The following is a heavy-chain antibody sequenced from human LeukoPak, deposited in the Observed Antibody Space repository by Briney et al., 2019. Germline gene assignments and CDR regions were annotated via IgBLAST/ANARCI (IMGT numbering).Heavy chain of an antibody. V-gene: IGHV3-30*03. CDR2: ISYDGSNK. CDR1: GFTFSSYG. D-gene: IGHD6-19*01. CDR3: ARDRGSGWYLAPFWDY. J-gene: IGHJ4*02. Sequence: PGRSLRLSCAASGFTFSSYGMHWVRQAPGKGLEWVAVISYDGSNKYYADSVKGRFTISRDNSKNTLYLQMNSLRAEDTAVYYCARDRGSGWYLAPFWDYWGQGTLVTVSS.